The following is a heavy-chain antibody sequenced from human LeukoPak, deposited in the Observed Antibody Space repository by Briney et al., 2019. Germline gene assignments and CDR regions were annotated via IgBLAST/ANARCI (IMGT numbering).Heavy chain of an antibody. V-gene: IGHV4-61*02. D-gene: IGHD2-2*01. J-gene: IGHJ6*03. CDR1: GGSISSGSYY. Sequence: SETLPLTCTVSGGSISSGSYYWSWIRQPAGKGLEWIGRIYTSGGTNYNPSLKSRVTISVDTSKNQFSLKLSSVTAADTAVYYCARDNIVVVPAARGYYYYMDVWGKGTTVTVSS. CDR2: IYTSGGT. CDR3: ARDNIVVVPAARGYYYYMDV.